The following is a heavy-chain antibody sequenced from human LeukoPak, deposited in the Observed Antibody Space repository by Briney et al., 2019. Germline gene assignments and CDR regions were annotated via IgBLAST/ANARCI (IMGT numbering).Heavy chain of an antibody. J-gene: IGHJ5*02. Sequence: GGSLRLSCAAPGFTLSYYWMHWVRQGPGKGLVWVSTINGDGSSTNYADSVKGRFTISRDNTKNTLYLEMNSLRVEDTAVYYCARDPPNKGFDPWGQGTLVTVSS. CDR1: GFTLSYYW. D-gene: IGHD1/OR15-1a*01. CDR2: INGDGSST. V-gene: IGHV3-74*01. CDR3: ARDPPNKGFDP.